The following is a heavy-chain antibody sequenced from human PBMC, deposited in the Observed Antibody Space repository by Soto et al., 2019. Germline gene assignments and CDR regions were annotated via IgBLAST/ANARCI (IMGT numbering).Heavy chain of an antibody. J-gene: IGHJ6*02. V-gene: IGHV4-31*03. CDR1: GGSISSGGYY. CDR2: IYYSGST. D-gene: IGHD3-10*01. CDR3: ARGVRGFGDV. Sequence: SETLSLTCTVSGGSISSGGYYWSWIRQHPGKGLEWIGYIYYSGSTYYNPSLKSRVTISVDTSKNQFSLKLSSVTAADTAVYYCARGVRGFGDVWGQGTTVTVS.